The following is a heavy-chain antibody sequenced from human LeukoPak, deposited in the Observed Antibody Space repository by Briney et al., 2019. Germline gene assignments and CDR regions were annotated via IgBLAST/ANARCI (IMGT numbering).Heavy chain of an antibody. Sequence: PGGSLRLSCAASGFTFSSYGMHWVRQAPGKGLEWVAVISYDGSNKYYADSVKGRFTISRDNSKNTLYLQMNSLRAEDTAVYYCARDRRGYSGYDRYGGYYGMDVWGKGTTVTVSS. J-gene: IGHJ6*04. V-gene: IGHV3-30*03. CDR1: GFTFSSYG. CDR3: ARDRRGYSGYDRYGGYYGMDV. CDR2: ISYDGSNK. D-gene: IGHD5-12*01.